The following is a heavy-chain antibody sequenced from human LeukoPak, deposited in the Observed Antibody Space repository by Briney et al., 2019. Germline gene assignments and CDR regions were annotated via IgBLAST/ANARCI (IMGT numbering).Heavy chain of an antibody. J-gene: IGHJ3*02. Sequence: PGWSLRLSCAASVFTFSDYAMHWLRQAPGKGLEGVAVISYDGSKKYYAGSVKGRFNISRDNSKNTLYLQMNSLRAEDTAVYYCARDGELRANDAFDIWGQGTMVTVSS. CDR3: ARDGELRANDAFDI. CDR2: ISYDGSKK. V-gene: IGHV3-30*07. D-gene: IGHD1-26*01. CDR1: VFTFSDYA.